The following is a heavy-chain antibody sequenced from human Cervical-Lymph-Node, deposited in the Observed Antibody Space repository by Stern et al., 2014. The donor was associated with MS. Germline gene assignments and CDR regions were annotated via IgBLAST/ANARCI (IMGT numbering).Heavy chain of an antibody. V-gene: IGHV3-73*02. CDR3: SRVVHPMGIPDYSYGMDV. CDR2: ISSKENSYAK. J-gene: IGHJ6*02. Sequence: EVQLVESGGGLVQPGGSLKLSCGASGVTLSDSAMHWVRQASGKGLEWIGRISSKENSYAKSYAASGKGRFTISRDESKNTAYLEMNSLKTEDTARYFCSRVVHPMGIPDYSYGMDVWGQGTTVTISS. CDR1: GVTLSDSA.